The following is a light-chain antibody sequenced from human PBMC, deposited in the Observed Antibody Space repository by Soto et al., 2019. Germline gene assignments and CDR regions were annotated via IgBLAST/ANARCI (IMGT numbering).Light chain of an antibody. Sequence: DIQMTQSPSTLSASVGDRVTITCRASQSISSWLAWYQQKPGKAPKLLIYKASSLVRGGPSRFSGSGFGTEFILTNSSLQPDEFATYYCQQYNSYSPLTFGGGTKGEIK. CDR1: QSISSW. V-gene: IGKV1-5*03. J-gene: IGKJ4*01. CDR2: KAS. CDR3: QQYNSYSPLT.